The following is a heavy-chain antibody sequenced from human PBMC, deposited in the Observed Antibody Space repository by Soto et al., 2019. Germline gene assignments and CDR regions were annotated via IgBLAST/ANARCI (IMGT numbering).Heavy chain of an antibody. CDR3: AHAYGGRSLY. V-gene: IGHV2-5*02. CDR1: GFSLSTSRVG. CDR2: IYWDDAK. Sequence: QITLKESGPTLVKPTQTLTLTCTFSGFSLSTSRVGVGWIRQPPGKALGWLAVIYWDDAKTYRPSLKSRLTITKDTSKNQVALTMTNMDPVDTATYYCAHAYGGRSLYGGQGTLVTVSS. D-gene: IGHD1-26*01. J-gene: IGHJ4*02.